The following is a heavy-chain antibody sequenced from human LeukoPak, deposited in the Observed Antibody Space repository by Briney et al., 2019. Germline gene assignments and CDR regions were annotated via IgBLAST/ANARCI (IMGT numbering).Heavy chain of an antibody. CDR2: INLNSGGT. J-gene: IGHJ4*02. CDR1: GYTLTGYY. Sequence: GASVKVSCKPSGYTLTGYYMHWMRQAPGQGLEWMGWINLNSGGTNYAQKFQGRVTMTRDTSISTAYMELSRLRYDDTAVYYCASWAGGNEPVASFDYWGQGTLVTVSS. CDR3: ASWAGGNEPVASFDY. V-gene: IGHV1-2*02. D-gene: IGHD1-14*01.